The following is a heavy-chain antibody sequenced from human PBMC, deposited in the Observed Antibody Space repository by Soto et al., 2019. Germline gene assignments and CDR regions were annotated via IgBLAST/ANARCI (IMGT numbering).Heavy chain of an antibody. D-gene: IGHD6-19*01. V-gene: IGHV3-74*01. CDR3: AKTANGWFSAFDI. CDR1: GFTFSSYW. J-gene: IGHJ3*02. CDR2: INRDGSST. Sequence: PGGSLRLSCAASGFTFSSYWMHWVRQAPGKGLVWVSRINRDGSSTNYADSARGRVTISRDNAKNTLYLQVNGLRAEDTAVYYCAKTANGWFSAFDIWGQGTMVTVSS.